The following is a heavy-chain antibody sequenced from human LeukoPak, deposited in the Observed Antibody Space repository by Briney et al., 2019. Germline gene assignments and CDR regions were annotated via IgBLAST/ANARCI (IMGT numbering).Heavy chain of an antibody. CDR2: IKQDGSEK. CDR3: ARESSIAAGVGDY. V-gene: IGHV3-7*01. D-gene: IGHD6-13*01. CDR1: GFTFSSYW. Sequence: GGSLRLSCAASGFTFSSYWMSWVRQAPGKGLEWVANIKQDGSEKYYVDSVKGRFTISRDNAKNSLYLQMNSLRAEDTAVYYCARESSIAAGVGDYWGQGTLVTVSS. J-gene: IGHJ4*02.